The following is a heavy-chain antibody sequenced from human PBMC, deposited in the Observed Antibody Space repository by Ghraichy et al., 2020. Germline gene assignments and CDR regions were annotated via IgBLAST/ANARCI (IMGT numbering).Heavy chain of an antibody. J-gene: IGHJ4*02. D-gene: IGHD1-26*01. Sequence: ETLSLTCAASGFTFNSYAMSWVRQAPGKGLEWVSTISDTTYYADSVKGRFTISRDDSTNTLYLQMKSLRAEDTALYYCAKSLGPGRHYLDDWGQGTLVTVSS. V-gene: IGHV3-23*01. CDR2: ISDTT. CDR3: AKSLGPGRHYLDD. CDR1: GFTFNSYA.